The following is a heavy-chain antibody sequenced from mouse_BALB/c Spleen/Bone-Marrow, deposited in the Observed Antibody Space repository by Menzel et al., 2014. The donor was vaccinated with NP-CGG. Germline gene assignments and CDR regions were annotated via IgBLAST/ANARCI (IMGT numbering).Heavy chain of an antibody. J-gene: IGHJ2*01. V-gene: IGHV5-12-1*01. CDR2: ISSGGGST. Sequence: DVHLVESGGGLVKPGGSLKLSCAASGFAFSSYDMSWVRRTPEKRLEWVAYISSGGGSTYYPDTVKGRFTISRDNAKNTLYLQMSSLKSEDTAMYYCARHRYYFDYWGQGTTLTVSS. CDR1: GFAFSSYD. CDR3: ARHRYYFDY.